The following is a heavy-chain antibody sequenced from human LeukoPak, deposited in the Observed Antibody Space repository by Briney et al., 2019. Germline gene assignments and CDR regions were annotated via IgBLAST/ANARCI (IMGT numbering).Heavy chain of an antibody. D-gene: IGHD3-10*01. CDR1: GFTLSSYW. V-gene: IGHV3-7*03. Sequence: PGGSLRLSCAASGFTLSSYWMSWVRQAPGKGLEWVASIKEDGSEKYYVDSVKGRFTISRDNAQNSVYLHMNSLTAEDTALYYCARDWVAGVPFDAFDIWGQGTMVSVSS. J-gene: IGHJ3*02. CDR3: ARDWVAGVPFDAFDI. CDR2: IKEDGSEK.